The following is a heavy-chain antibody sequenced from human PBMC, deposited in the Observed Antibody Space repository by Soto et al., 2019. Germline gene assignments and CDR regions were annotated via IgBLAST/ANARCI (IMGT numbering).Heavy chain of an antibody. V-gene: IGHV4-59*01. Sequence: SETLSLTCTVSGGSISSYYWSWIRQPPGKGLEWIGYIYYSGSTNYNPSLKSRVTISVDTSKNQFSLKLSSVTAADTAVYYCARGTYYYDSSGYSMVYWGQGTLVTVSS. D-gene: IGHD3-22*01. CDR3: ARGTYYYDSSGYSMVY. CDR1: GGSISSYY. CDR2: IYYSGST. J-gene: IGHJ4*02.